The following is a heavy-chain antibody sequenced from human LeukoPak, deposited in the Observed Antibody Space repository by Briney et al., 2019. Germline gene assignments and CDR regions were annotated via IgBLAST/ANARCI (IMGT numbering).Heavy chain of an antibody. D-gene: IGHD3-3*01. J-gene: IGHJ4*02. V-gene: IGHV3-23*01. Sequence: TGGSLRLSCAASGFTFSSYAMSWVRQAPGKGLEWVSAISGSGGSTYYADSVKGRFTISRDNSKNTLYLQMNSLRAEDTAVYYCAKDPHYDFWSGYHDYWGQGTLVTVSS. CDR3: AKDPHYDFWSGYHDY. CDR2: ISGSGGST. CDR1: GFTFSSYA.